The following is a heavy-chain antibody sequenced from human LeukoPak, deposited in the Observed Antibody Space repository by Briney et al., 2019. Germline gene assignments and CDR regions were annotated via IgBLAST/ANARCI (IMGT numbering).Heavy chain of an antibody. CDR1: GFTFSSSA. J-gene: IGHJ4*02. D-gene: IGHD6-13*01. V-gene: IGHV3-30*03. CDR2: ISYDGKHK. CDR3: ARDRDVYSSRWNRNFAY. Sequence: GGSLRLSCAASGFTFSSSAMHWVRQPPGKGLEWVAVISYDGKHKYFADSVKGRFTISRDNSKNTLYLQMNSLRAEDTAVYYCARDRDVYSSRWNRNFAYWGQGTLVTVSA.